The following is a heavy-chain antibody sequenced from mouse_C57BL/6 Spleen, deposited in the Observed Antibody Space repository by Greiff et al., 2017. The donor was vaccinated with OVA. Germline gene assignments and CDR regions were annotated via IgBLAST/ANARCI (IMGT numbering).Heavy chain of an antibody. CDR1: GFTFSSYA. CDR2: ISSGGDYI. V-gene: IGHV5-9-1*02. D-gene: IGHD1-1*01. Sequence: EVKLQESGEGLVKPGGSLKLSCAASGFTFSSYAMSWVRQTPEKRLEWVAYISSGGDYIYYADTVKGRFTISRDNARNTLYLQMSSLKSEDTAMYYCTRETGRTTVVATEAMDYWGQGTSVTVSS. CDR3: TRETGRTTVVATEAMDY. J-gene: IGHJ4*01.